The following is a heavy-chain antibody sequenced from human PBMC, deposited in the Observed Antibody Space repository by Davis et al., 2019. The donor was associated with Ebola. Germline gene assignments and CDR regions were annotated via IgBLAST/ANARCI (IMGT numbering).Heavy chain of an antibody. CDR3: ARGTGGVATLNY. CDR2: IYYSGST. CDR1: GGSISSYY. V-gene: IGHV4-59*01. Sequence: MPSETLSLTCTVSGGSISSYYWSWIRQPPGKGLEWIGYIYYSGSTNYNPSLKSRVTISVDTSKNQFSLRLSSITTADAAVYYCARGTGGVATLNYWGQGTLVTVSS. J-gene: IGHJ4*02. D-gene: IGHD3-16*01.